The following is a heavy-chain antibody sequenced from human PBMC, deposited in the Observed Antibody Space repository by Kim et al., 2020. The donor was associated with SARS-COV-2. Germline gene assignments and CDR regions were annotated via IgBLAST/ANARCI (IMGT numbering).Heavy chain of an antibody. CDR1: GGSISSYY. CDR3: ARAEDYGDYIWFDP. Sequence: SETLSLTCTVSGGSISSYYWSWIRQPPGKGLEWIGYTYYSGSTNYNPSLKSRVTISVDTSKNQFSLKLSSVTAADTAVYYCARAEDYGDYIWFDPWGQGTLVTVSS. CDR2: TYYSGST. V-gene: IGHV4-59*13. D-gene: IGHD4-17*01. J-gene: IGHJ5*02.